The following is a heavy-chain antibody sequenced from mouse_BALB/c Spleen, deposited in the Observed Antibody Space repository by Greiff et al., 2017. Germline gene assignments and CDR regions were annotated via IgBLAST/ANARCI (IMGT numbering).Heavy chain of an antibody. CDR1: GYSFTSYW. Sequence: EVQLQQSGTVLARPGASVKMSCKASGYSFTSYWMHWVKQRPGQGLEWIGAIYPGNSDTSYNQKFKGKAKLTAVTSASTAYMELSSLTNEDSAVYYCTRGGNYESDYYAMDYWGQGTSVTVSS. V-gene: IGHV1-5*01. CDR2: IYPGNSDT. CDR3: TRGGNYESDYYAMDY. D-gene: IGHD2-1*01. J-gene: IGHJ4*01.